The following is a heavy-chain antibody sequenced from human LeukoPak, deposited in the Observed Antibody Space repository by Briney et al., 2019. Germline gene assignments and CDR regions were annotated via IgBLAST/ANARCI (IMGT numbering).Heavy chain of an antibody. V-gene: IGHV1-2*02. CDR1: GYTFTGYY. Sequence: ASVKVSCKASGYTFTGYYMHWVRQAPGQGLEWMGWIYPNSGGTQYAQKFQGRVTMTRDTSITTAYMELSSMRSDDTAVYYCASGGYYFDYWGQGTLVTVPS. D-gene: IGHD3-16*01. CDR2: IYPNSGGT. CDR3: ASGGYYFDY. J-gene: IGHJ4*02.